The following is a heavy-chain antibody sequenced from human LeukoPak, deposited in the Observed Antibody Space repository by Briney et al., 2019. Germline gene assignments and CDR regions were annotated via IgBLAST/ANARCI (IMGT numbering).Heavy chain of an antibody. D-gene: IGHD6-19*01. J-gene: IGHJ5*02. CDR3: ASPASGYSNGWVPYNWFDP. V-gene: IGHV3-30*04. CDR1: GFTFSSYA. CDR2: ISYDGSNK. Sequence: PGRSLRLSCAASGFTFSSYAMHWVRQAPGKGLEWVAVISYDGSNKYYADSVKGRFTISRDNPKNTLYLQMNSLRAEDTAVYYCASPASGYSNGWVPYNWFDPWGQGTLVTVSS.